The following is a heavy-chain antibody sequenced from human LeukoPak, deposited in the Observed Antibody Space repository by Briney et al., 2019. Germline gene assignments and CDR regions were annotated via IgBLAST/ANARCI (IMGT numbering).Heavy chain of an antibody. V-gene: IGHV1-8*01. D-gene: IGHD6-13*01. CDR2: MNPNSGNT. CDR1: GYTSTSYD. J-gene: IGHJ6*03. CDR3: ARVDSSSWYHYYMDV. Sequence: VASVKVSCKASGYTSTSYDINWVRQATGQGLEWMGWMNPNSGNTGYAQKFQGRVTMTRNTSISTAYMELSSLRSEDTAVYYCARVDSSSWYHYYMDVWGKGTTVTVSS.